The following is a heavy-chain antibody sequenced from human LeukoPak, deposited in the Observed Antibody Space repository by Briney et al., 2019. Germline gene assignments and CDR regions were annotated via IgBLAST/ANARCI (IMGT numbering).Heavy chain of an antibody. V-gene: IGHV1-2*02. Sequence: AASVKVSCKASGYTFTGYYIHWVRQAPGHGLEWMGWINPNSGGTNCAQHLQGRVTMTRDTSISTAYMELSRLRSDDTAVYYCARGDYFDSNNYYPFGYWGQGTLITASS. CDR3: ARGDYFDSNNYYPFGY. D-gene: IGHD3-22*01. J-gene: IGHJ4*02. CDR1: GYTFTGYY. CDR2: INPNSGGT.